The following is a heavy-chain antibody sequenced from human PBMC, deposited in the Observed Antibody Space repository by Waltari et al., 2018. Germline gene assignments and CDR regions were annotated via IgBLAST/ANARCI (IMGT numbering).Heavy chain of an antibody. CDR1: GFSLTTSGVG. D-gene: IGHD3-10*01. Sequence: QITLKESGPTLVKPTQTLTLTCTFSGFSLTTSGVGVGWIRQPPGKALEWLALIYWNDDKRYSPSLKCRLTITKDTSKNQVVLTMTNMDPVDTGTYYCAHRLGSGSYYMYYFDYWGQGTLVTVSS. CDR3: AHRLGSGSYYMYYFDY. V-gene: IGHV2-5*01. CDR2: IYWNDDK. J-gene: IGHJ4*02.